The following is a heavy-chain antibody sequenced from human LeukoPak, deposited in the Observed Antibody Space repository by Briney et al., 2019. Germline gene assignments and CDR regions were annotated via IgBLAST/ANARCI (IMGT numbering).Heavy chain of an antibody. J-gene: IGHJ3*02. D-gene: IGHD6-13*01. Sequence: SETLSLTCTVSGGSISSSSYYWGWIRQPPGKGLEWIGSIYYSGSTYYNPSLRSRVTISVDTSKNQFSLKLSSVTAADTAVYYCARQPHSSSWYSNAFDIWGQGTMVTVSS. CDR3: ARQPHSSSWYSNAFDI. CDR1: GGSISSSSYY. V-gene: IGHV4-39*01. CDR2: IYYSGST.